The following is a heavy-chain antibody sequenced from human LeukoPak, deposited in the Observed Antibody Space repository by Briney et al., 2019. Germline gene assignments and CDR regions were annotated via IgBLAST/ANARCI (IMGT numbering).Heavy chain of an antibody. J-gene: IGHJ3*02. V-gene: IGHV4-59*08. CDR1: GGSISSYY. Sequence: KPSETLSLTCTVSGGSISSYYWSWIRQPPGKGLEWLGYIYYTGSTNYNPFLKSRVTISVDTSKNQLSLKLRSVTAADTAVYYCARQDSGTYLNPLDIWGQGTVVTVSS. D-gene: IGHD1-26*01. CDR3: ARQDSGTYLNPLDI. CDR2: IYYTGST.